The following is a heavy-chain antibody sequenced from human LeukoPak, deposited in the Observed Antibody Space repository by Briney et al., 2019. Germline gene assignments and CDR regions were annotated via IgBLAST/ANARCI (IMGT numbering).Heavy chain of an antibody. CDR2: IYYSGST. V-gene: IGHV4-39*01. CDR1: GGSISSSSYY. Sequence: SETLSLTYTVSGGSISSSSYYWGWIRQPPGKGLEWIGSIYYSGSTYYNPSLKSRVTISVDTSKNQFSLKLSSVTAADTAVYYCARHEWVTTGRYYFDYWGQGTLVTVSS. D-gene: IGHD4-11*01. J-gene: IGHJ4*02. CDR3: ARHEWVTTGRYYFDY.